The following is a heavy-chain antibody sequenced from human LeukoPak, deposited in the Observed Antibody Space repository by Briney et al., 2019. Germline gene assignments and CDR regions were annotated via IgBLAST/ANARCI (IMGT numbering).Heavy chain of an antibody. D-gene: IGHD3-22*01. CDR3: ARQDGDYYYGSDY. Sequence: KVSCKGSGYTFTSSWIGWVRQMAGKGLEWMGMIYPGDSDTRYSPSFQGQVTISADRSISTAYLHWSSLKASDSAMYYCARQDGDYYYGSDYWGQGTLVTVSS. CDR2: IYPGDSDT. J-gene: IGHJ4*02. CDR1: GYTFTSSW. V-gene: IGHV5-51*01.